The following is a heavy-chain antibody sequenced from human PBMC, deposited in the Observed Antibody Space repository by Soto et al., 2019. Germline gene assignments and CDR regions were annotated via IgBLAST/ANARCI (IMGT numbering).Heavy chain of an antibody. D-gene: IGHD6-13*01. CDR2: LTGSGGAT. CDR1: GFTFSNYA. Sequence: SGGSLRLSCAASGFTFSNYAMSWVRQAPGKGLEWVSGLTGSGGATYYADSVKGRLTISRDNSNNTLYLQMNSLRAEDTAVYYCAKEGSVTAALDYWGQGILVTVSS. CDR3: AKEGSVTAALDY. V-gene: IGHV3-23*01. J-gene: IGHJ4*02.